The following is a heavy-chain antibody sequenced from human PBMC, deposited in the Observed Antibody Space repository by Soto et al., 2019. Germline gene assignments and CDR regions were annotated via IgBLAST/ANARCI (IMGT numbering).Heavy chain of an antibody. V-gene: IGHV1-18*01. Sequence: ASVKVSCKASGYTFTSYGISCVRQAPGQGLEWMGWISAYNGNTNYAQKLQGRVTMTTDTSTSTAYMELRSLRSDDTAVYYCARAPYDFWSGYSGVYYYYMDVWGKGTTVTVSS. CDR1: GYTFTSYG. D-gene: IGHD3-3*01. CDR3: ARAPYDFWSGYSGVYYYYMDV. J-gene: IGHJ6*03. CDR2: ISAYNGNT.